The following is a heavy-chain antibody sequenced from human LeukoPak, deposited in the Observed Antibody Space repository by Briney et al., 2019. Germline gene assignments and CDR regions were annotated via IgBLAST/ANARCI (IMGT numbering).Heavy chain of an antibody. D-gene: IGHD3-10*01. J-gene: IGHJ4*02. V-gene: IGHV3-23*01. Sequence: PGGSLRLSCAASGFTFRRYAMSWVRQAPGKGLEWASAISGSGGSTYYADSVKGRFTISRDNSKNTLYLQMNGLRAEDTAVYYCAKEYYGYSREFDYWGQGTLVTVSS. CDR3: AKEYYGYSREFDY. CDR1: GFTFRRYA. CDR2: ISGSGGST.